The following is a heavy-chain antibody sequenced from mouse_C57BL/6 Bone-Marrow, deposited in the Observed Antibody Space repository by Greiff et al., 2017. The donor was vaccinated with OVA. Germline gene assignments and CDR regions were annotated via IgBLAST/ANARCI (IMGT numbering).Heavy chain of an antibody. J-gene: IGHJ1*03. CDR2: ISYSGST. D-gene: IGHD2-1*01. Sequence: EVKLVESGPGLAKPSQTLSLTCSVTGYSITSDYWNWIRKFPGNKLEYIGYISYSGSTYYNPSLKSRISITRDTSKNQYYLQLNSVTTEDTATYYCARRVYGNYGYFDVWGTGTTVTVSS. V-gene: IGHV3-8*01. CDR1: GYSITSDY. CDR3: ARRVYGNYGYFDV.